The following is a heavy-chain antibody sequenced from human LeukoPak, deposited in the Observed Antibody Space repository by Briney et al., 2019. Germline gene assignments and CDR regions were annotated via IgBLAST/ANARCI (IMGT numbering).Heavy chain of an antibody. J-gene: IGHJ4*02. CDR1: GFTFSSYA. V-gene: IGHV3-30*01. CDR2: ISYDGSNK. CDR3: ARALEYSSPGDY. Sequence: GRSLRLSCAASGFTFSSYAMHWVRRAPGKGLEWVAVISYDGSNKYYADSVKGRFTISRDNSKNTLYLQMNSLRAEDTAVYYCARALEYSSPGDYWGQETLVTVSS. D-gene: IGHD6-6*01.